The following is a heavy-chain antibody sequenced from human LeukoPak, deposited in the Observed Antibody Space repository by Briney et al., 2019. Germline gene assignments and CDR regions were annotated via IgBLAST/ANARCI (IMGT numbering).Heavy chain of an antibody. V-gene: IGHV4-34*01. D-gene: IGHD3-22*01. J-gene: IGHJ4*02. CDR2: IYYSGST. Sequence: SETLSLTCAVYGGSFSGYYWSWIRQPPGKGLEWIGSIYYSGSTYYNPSLKSRVTISVDTSKNQFSLKLSSVTAADTAVYYCATGYYDSSGYCFDYWGQGTLVTVSS. CDR3: ATGYYDSSGYCFDY. CDR1: GGSFSGYY.